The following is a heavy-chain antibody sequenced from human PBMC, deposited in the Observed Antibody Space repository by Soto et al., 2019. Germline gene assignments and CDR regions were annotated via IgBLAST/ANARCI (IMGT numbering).Heavy chain of an antibody. CDR2: INPNSGGT. Sequence: ASVKVSCKASGYTFTGYYMHWVRQAPGQGLEWMGWINPNSGGTNYAQKFQGWVTMTRDTSISTAYMELSRLRSDDTAVYYCARGRQWLDFRGMDVWGQGTTVTVSS. D-gene: IGHD6-19*01. J-gene: IGHJ6*02. V-gene: IGHV1-2*04. CDR3: ARGRQWLDFRGMDV. CDR1: GYTFTGYY.